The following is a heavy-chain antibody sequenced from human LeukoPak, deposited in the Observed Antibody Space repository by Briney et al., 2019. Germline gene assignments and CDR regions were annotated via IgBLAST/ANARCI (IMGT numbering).Heavy chain of an antibody. CDR1: GYSFTNDW. CDR3: ARRAVLYYFDS. Sequence: GESLKISCKGSGYSFTNDWIVWVRQMPGKGPEWMGSIYPGDSDTRYSPSFQGQVTMSADKSISTAYLQWNSLKASDTAMYYCARRAVLYYFDSWGLGALVTVSS. J-gene: IGHJ4*02. CDR2: IYPGDSDT. V-gene: IGHV5-51*01.